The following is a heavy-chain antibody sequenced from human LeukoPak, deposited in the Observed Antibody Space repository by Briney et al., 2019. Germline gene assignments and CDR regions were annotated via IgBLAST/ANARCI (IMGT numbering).Heavy chain of an antibody. CDR2: FDPEDGET. J-gene: IGHJ4*02. CDR3: ATDRAFKGYYYDSSGYNLGY. CDR1: GYTLTKLS. D-gene: IGHD3-22*01. Sequence: ASVKVSCKVSGYTLTKLSMHWVRQAPGKGLEWMGGFDPEDGETIYAQKFQGRVTMTEDTSTDTAYMELSSLRSEDTAVYYCATDRAFKGYYYDSSGYNLGYWGQGTLVTVSS. V-gene: IGHV1-24*01.